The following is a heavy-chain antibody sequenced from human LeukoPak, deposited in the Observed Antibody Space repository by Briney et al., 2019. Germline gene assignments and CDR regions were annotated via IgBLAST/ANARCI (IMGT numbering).Heavy chain of an antibody. D-gene: IGHD5-12*01. V-gene: IGHV4-59*01. CDR2: IYYSGST. Sequence: SETLSLTCTVSGGSISSYYWSWIRQPPGKGLEWIGYIYYSGSTNYNPSLKSRVTISVDTSKNQFSLKLSSVTAADTAVYYCAISEGGYSGYDLFDYWGQGTLVTVSS. J-gene: IGHJ4*02. CDR3: AISEGGYSGYDLFDY. CDR1: GGSISSYY.